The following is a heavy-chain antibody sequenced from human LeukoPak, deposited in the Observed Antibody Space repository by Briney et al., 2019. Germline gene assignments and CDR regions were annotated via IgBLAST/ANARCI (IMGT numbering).Heavy chain of an antibody. CDR1: GYTFTSYG. CDR2: ISAYNSNT. V-gene: IGHV1-18*01. J-gene: IGHJ6*02. D-gene: IGHD2-15*01. Sequence: ASVKVSCKASGYTFTSYGISWVRQAPGQGLEWMGWISAYNSNTNYAQKLQGRVTMTTDTSTSTAYMELRSLRSDDTAVYYCASSGNCSGGSCYWGYYYYGMDVWGQGTTVTVSS. CDR3: ASSGNCSGGSCYWGYYYYGMDV.